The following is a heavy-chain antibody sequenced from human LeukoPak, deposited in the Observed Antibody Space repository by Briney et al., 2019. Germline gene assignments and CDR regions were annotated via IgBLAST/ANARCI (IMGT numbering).Heavy chain of an antibody. CDR2: ISGSGGDT. J-gene: IGHJ4*02. Sequence: PGGSLRLSCVGSGFTFSRSAMSWVRLAPGKGLEWVSGISGSGGDTYYTDSVRGRFTISRDNSGTTVSLQMNSLTTDDTAVYFCAKEGRLTVAAVVVENYFDYWGQGTPVTVSS. CDR3: AKEGRLTVAAVVVENYFDY. V-gene: IGHV3-23*01. D-gene: IGHD3-22*01. CDR1: GFTFSRSA.